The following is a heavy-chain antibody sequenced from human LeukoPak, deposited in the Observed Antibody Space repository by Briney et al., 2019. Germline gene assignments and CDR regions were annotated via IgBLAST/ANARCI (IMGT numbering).Heavy chain of an antibody. J-gene: IGHJ4*02. CDR1: GYTFSDYY. CDR2: ISPHNGGT. V-gene: IGHV1-2*02. Sequence: ASVNVSCKSSGYTFSDYYIHWVRQTPEQGLEWMAWISPHNGGTHYAQKFQGRVTMTLDTPTSTVYLELNSLTSDDTAVYYCANGHPGPEFIDYWGQGILVTVSA. D-gene: IGHD4-17*01. CDR3: ANGHPGPEFIDY.